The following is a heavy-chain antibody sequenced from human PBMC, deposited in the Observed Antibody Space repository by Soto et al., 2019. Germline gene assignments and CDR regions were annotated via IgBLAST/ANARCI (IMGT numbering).Heavy chain of an antibody. CDR2: INHSGST. CDR3: ARGFGGGALRPYYYSGMDV. J-gene: IGHJ6*02. D-gene: IGHD1-26*01. Sequence: ASETLSLTCAVYGGSFSGYYWSWIRQPPGKGLEWIGEINHSGSTNYNTSLKSRVTISVDTSKNQFSLKLSSVTAADTAVYYCARGFGGGALRPYYYSGMDVWGQGTMVTVSS. CDR1: GGSFSGYY. V-gene: IGHV4-34*01.